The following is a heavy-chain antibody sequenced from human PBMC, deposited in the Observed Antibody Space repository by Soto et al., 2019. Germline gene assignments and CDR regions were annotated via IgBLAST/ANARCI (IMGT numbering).Heavy chain of an antibody. D-gene: IGHD3-22*01. CDR2: ISGGGGST. CDR1: GFTFSSYA. CDR3: AKARITMIVVVTYFDY. Sequence: GGSLRLSCAASGFTFSSYAMSWVRQAPGKGLEWVSAISGGGGSTYYADSVKGRFTISRDNSKNTLYLQMNSLRAEDTAVYYCAKARITMIVVVTYFDYWGQGTLVTVSS. J-gene: IGHJ4*02. V-gene: IGHV3-23*01.